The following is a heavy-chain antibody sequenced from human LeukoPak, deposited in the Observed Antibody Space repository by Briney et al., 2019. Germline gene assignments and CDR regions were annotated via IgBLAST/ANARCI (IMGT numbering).Heavy chain of an antibody. D-gene: IGHD6-19*01. Sequence: GRSLRLSCAASGFTFSNYWMDWVRQAPGKGLVWVSRIKTDGTSTSYADSVKGRFTISRDNAKNTLYLQMNSLRAEDTAVYYCARDFEQWLLINAFDIWGQGTMVTVSS. CDR2: IKTDGTST. CDR3: ARDFEQWLLINAFDI. V-gene: IGHV3-74*01. CDR1: GFTFSNYW. J-gene: IGHJ3*02.